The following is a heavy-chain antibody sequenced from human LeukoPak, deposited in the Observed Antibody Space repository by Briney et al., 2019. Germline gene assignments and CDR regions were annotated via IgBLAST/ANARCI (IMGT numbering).Heavy chain of an antibody. CDR2: ISAYNGNT. V-gene: IGHV1-18*01. D-gene: IGHD4-17*01. CDR3: ARDEGLTVTTGNFDY. Sequence: GASVKASCKASGYTFTSYGISWVRQARGQGLGWMGWISAYNGNTNYAQKLQGRVTMTTDTSTSTAYMELRSLRSDDTAVYYCARDEGLTVTTGNFDYWGQGTLVTVSS. CDR1: GYTFTSYG. J-gene: IGHJ4*02.